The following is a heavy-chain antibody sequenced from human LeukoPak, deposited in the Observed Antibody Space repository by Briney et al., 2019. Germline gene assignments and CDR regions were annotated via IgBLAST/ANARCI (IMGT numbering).Heavy chain of an antibody. CDR1: GFTFSTYN. V-gene: IGHV3-21*01. J-gene: IGHJ4*02. Sequence: GGSLRLSCAASGFTFSTYNMHWVRQAPGKGLEWVSSISGTSRSTYIYYADSVKGRFTISRDNAENSLYLQMNSLRAEATAVYYCARPSINDYGDFGYWGQGTLVTVSS. CDR2: ISGTSRSTYI. D-gene: IGHD4-17*01. CDR3: ARPSINDYGDFGY.